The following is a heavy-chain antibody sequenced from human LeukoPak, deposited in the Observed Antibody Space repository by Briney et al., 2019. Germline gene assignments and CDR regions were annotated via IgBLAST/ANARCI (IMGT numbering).Heavy chain of an antibody. V-gene: IGHV6-1*01. CDR2: TFYSSKWYN. Sequence: SQTLSLTCAISGDSVSSNSVAWNWIRQSPSRGLEWLGRTFYSSKWYNDYAVSVKSRVTVSPDTSKNQFSLQLNSVTPEDTAVYYCARGRLNSYDYWGQGTLVTVSS. J-gene: IGHJ4*02. CDR3: ARGRLNSYDY. CDR1: GDSVSSNSVA. D-gene: IGHD1-1*01.